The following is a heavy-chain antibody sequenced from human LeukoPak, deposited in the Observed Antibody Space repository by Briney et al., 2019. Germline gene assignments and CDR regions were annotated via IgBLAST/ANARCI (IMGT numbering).Heavy chain of an antibody. J-gene: IGHJ4*02. V-gene: IGHV1-2*02. CDR3: AKVAAAAGATGHFFGDY. CDR2: INPNNDDT. Sequence: GASVKVSCKTSGYTFTGYYLHWVRQAPGQGLEWMGWINPNNDDTNYPQKFQGRVTMTRDTSISTVYMELSRLRSDDTAVYHCAKVAAAAGATGHFFGDYWGQGTLVTASS. D-gene: IGHD6-13*01. CDR1: GYTFTGYY.